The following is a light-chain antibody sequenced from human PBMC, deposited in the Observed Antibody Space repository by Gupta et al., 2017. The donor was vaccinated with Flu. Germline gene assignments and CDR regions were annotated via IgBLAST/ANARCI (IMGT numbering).Light chain of an antibody. CDR1: QGIRND. J-gene: IGKJ1*01. Sequence: SLSSSVEDRVTITGRARQGIRNDLGWYQQKPGKPPKRLIYAASRVKSRVPSRFSGSGSGTEFTLTISSRQPEDFATYYCRHQNSSLGTFGQGTKVEIK. V-gene: IGKV1-17*01. CDR2: AAS. CDR3: RHQNSSLGT.